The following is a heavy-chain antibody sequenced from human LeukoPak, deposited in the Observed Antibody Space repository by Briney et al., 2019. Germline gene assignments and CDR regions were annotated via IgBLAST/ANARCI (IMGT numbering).Heavy chain of an antibody. CDR3: ARDSSGYYYGGYYYYYMDV. Sequence: ASVKVSCKASGYTFTSYAMHWVRQAPGQRLEWMGWINAGNGNTKYSQEFQGRVTMTTDTSTSTAYMELRSLRSDDTAVYYCARDSSGYYYGGYYYYYMDVWGKGTTVTISS. J-gene: IGHJ6*03. CDR1: GYTFTSYA. CDR2: INAGNGNT. V-gene: IGHV1-3*01. D-gene: IGHD3-22*01.